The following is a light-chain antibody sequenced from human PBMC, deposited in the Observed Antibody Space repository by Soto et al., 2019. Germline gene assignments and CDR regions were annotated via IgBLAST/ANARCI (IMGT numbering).Light chain of an antibody. J-gene: IGLJ1*01. CDR2: DDS. CDR1: NIGSKS. CDR3: QVWDSSSYHRV. Sequence: SYELTQPPSVSVAPGQTARITCGGNNIGSKSVHWYQQKPGQAPVLVVSDDSDRPSGIPERFSGSSSGNTATLTISWVEAGDEADYFCQVWDSSSYHRVFGAGTRSPS. V-gene: IGLV3-21*02.